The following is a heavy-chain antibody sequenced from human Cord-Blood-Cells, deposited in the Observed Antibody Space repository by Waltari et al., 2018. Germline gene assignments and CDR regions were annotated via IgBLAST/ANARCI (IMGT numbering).Heavy chain of an antibody. CDR2: IWYDGSNK. V-gene: IGHV3-33*01. CDR3: ARDYYGSGSYLYYYYYGMDV. CDR1: GFTFSSYG. Sequence: QVQLVESGGGVVKPGRSLRLSCAASGFTFSSYGMHWVRQAQGKGLEWVAVIWYDGSNKYYADSVKGRFTISRDNSKNTLYLQMNSLRAEDTAVYYCARDYYGSGSYLYYYYYGMDVWGQGTTVTVSS. D-gene: IGHD3-10*01. J-gene: IGHJ6*02.